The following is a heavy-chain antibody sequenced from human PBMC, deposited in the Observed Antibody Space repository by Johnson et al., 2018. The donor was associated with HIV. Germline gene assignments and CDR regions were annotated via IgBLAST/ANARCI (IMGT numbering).Heavy chain of an antibody. CDR3: ARRTVTALFDI. D-gene: IGHD4-17*01. CDR1: GFTFSDYY. V-gene: IGHV3-11*04. Sequence: QVQLVESGGGLVKPGGSLRLSCAASGFTFSDYYMTWIRQAPGKGLEWLSFISSSGDIIRYADSVKGRFTISRANAKNSLSLQMNSLRDEDTAVYYWARRTVTALFDIWGQGTLVTVSS. J-gene: IGHJ3*02. CDR2: ISSSGDII.